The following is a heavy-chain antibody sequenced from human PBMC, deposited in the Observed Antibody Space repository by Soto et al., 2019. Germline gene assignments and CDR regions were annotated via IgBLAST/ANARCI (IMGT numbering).Heavy chain of an antibody. J-gene: IGHJ4*02. Sequence: ASVKVSCKASGYTFTSYYMHWVRQAPGQGLEWMGIINPSGGSTSYDQKIQGRVTMTRETSTNTVYMELSSLRSEDTAVYYCAIDLRFSSSWYFDYWGQGTLVTVSS. V-gene: IGHV1-46*01. CDR2: INPSGGST. CDR3: AIDLRFSSSWYFDY. D-gene: IGHD6-13*01. CDR1: GYTFTSYY.